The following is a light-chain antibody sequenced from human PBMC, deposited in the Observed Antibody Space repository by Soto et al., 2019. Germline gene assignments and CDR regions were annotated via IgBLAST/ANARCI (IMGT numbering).Light chain of an antibody. V-gene: IGLV2-11*01. CDR3: CSYAGRYTYV. CDR2: DVS. CDR1: SSDVGGHDY. Sequence: QSALTQPRSVSGSPGQSVTISCTGTSSDVGGHDYVSWYQQHPGKAPKLMIYDVSKRPSGVPDRFSGSKSGNTASLTISGLQSEDEADYYCCSYAGRYTYVFGTGTKAPS. J-gene: IGLJ1*01.